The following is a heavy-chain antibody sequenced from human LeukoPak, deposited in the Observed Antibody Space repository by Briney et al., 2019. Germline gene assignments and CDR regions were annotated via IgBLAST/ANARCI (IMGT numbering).Heavy chain of an antibody. J-gene: IGHJ4*02. CDR2: ISTYNGNT. D-gene: IGHD2-21*02. Sequence: ASVKVSCKASGYTFTNYGISWVRQAPGQGLEWMGWISTYNGNTEYAQKLQGRVTLTTDTSATTGYMELRSLRSDDTAVYYCARVLGYCGRDCYPSDYWGQGTLVTVSS. CDR3: ARVLGYCGRDCYPSDY. V-gene: IGHV1-18*01. CDR1: GYTFTNYG.